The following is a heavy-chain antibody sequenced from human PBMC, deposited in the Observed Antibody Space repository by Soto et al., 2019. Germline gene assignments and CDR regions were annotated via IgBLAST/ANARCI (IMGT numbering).Heavy chain of an antibody. CDR2: IYPNDSDK. J-gene: IGHJ6*02. CDR3: ARKPRYYNGMDV. CDR1: GYTFTTFW. Sequence: GESLKISCKTSGYTFTTFWIGWVRQRPGKGLEWMGIIYPNDSDKRYNPSFQGQVTMSVDKSITTAYLQWSSLRASDTAMYYCARKPRYYNGMDVWGQGTTVTVSS. V-gene: IGHV5-51*01.